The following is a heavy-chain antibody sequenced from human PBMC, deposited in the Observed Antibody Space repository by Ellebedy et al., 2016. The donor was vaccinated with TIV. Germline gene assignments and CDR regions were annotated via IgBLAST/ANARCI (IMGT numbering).Heavy chain of an antibody. CDR2: ISGRGGTE. CDR1: GLTFSSYA. CDR3: ATGMSKLATSLNY. Sequence: GESLKISXAASGLTFSSYAMTWLRQAPGKGLECLSFISGRGGTEYYADSVKGRFSISRDNSKNTLYLQMNSLRGDDTAVYYCATGMSKLATSLNYWGQGTLVTVSS. J-gene: IGHJ4*02. D-gene: IGHD6-13*01. V-gene: IGHV3-23*01.